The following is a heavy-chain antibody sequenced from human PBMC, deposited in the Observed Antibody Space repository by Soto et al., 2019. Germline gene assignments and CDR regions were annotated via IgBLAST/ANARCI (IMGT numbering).Heavy chain of an antibody. Sequence: SETLSLTCAVYGGSFSGYYWSWIRQPPGKGLEWIGEINHSGSTNYNPSLKSRVTISVYTSKNQFSLKLSSVTAADTAVYYCARGFITMIVVAAYNYGMDVWGQGTTVTVSS. CDR1: GGSFSGYY. CDR2: INHSGST. J-gene: IGHJ6*02. CDR3: ARGFITMIVVAAYNYGMDV. V-gene: IGHV4-34*01. D-gene: IGHD3-22*01.